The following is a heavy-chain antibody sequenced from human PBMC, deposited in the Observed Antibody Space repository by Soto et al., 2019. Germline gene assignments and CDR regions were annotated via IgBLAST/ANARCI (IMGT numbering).Heavy chain of an antibody. CDR2: IYYSGST. J-gene: IGHJ6*02. D-gene: IGHD2-2*01. V-gene: IGHV4-39*01. Sequence: SETLSLTCTVSGGSISSYYWGWIRQPPGKGLEWIGSIYYSGSTSYNASLKSRTSISADPSNNQFSLKLHSLTAADTAVYFCGTMPIVVEPAPMDVWGPGTSVTVSS. CDR1: GGSISSYY. CDR3: GTMPIVVEPAPMDV.